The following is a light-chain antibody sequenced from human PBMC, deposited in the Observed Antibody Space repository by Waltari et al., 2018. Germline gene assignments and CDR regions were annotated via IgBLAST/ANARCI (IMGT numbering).Light chain of an antibody. Sequence: QSALTQPASVSGSPGQSIPISCTGTSRDVGTYNSVSWYQDHPGQSPKVIIYDVSDRPSGVSARFSASKSGNTASLTISGLQAEDEADYYCSSQSSNNVVLFGGGTKVTVL. V-gene: IGLV2-14*03. CDR2: DVS. J-gene: IGLJ3*02. CDR1: SRDVGTYNS. CDR3: SSQSSNNVVL.